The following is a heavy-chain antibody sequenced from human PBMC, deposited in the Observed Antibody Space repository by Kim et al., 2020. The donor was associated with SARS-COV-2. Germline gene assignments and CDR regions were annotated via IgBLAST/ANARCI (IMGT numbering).Heavy chain of an antibody. CDR1: GGSFSGYY. V-gene: IGHV4-34*01. CDR3: ARVIPSSGGAGLLSSSRGYFDY. CDR2: INHSGST. D-gene: IGHD3-10*01. J-gene: IGHJ4*02. Sequence: SETLSLTCAVYGGSFSGYYWSWIRQPPGKGLEWIGEINHSGSTNYNPSLKSRVTISVDTSKNQFSLKLSSVTAADTAVYYCARVIPSSGGAGLLSSSRGYFDYWGQGTLVTVSS.